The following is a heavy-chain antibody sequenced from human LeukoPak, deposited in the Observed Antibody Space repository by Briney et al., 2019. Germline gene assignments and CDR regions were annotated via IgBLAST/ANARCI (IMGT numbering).Heavy chain of an antibody. CDR2: ISAYNGNT. V-gene: IGHV1-18*04. CDR3: ARVPAPIAVAGLNFDY. J-gene: IGHJ4*02. D-gene: IGHD6-19*01. Sequence: ASVKVSCKASGYTFVTYGISWVRQAPGQGLEWMGWISAYNGNTNYAQKLQGRVTMTTDTSTSTAYMELRSLRSDDTAVYYCARVPAPIAVAGLNFDYWGQGTLVTVSS. CDR1: GYTFVTYG.